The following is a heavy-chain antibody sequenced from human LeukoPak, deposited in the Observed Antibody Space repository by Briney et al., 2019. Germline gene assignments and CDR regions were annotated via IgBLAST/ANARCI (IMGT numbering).Heavy chain of an antibody. CDR1: GYRFTSYW. CDR2: IDPSESYA. V-gene: IGHV5-10-1*01. J-gene: IGHJ5*02. CDR3: AREAVEPNWFDP. Sequence: GESLRISGKGSGYRFTSYWISWVRQITGKGLEWMGRIDPSESYANYSPSFQGHVTISADKSISTAYLQWSSLKASDTAMYYCAREAVEPNWFDPWGQGSLVTVS.